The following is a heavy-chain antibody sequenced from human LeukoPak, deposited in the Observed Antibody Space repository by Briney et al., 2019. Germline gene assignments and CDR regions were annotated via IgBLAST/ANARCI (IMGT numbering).Heavy chain of an antibody. D-gene: IGHD4-23*01. V-gene: IGHV3-30*09. Sequence: GGSLRLSCAASGFTFTSYVMHWVRQAPGKGLEWVALISYDGSNKYYVDSVKGRFAISRDNSKNTLYLQMNSLRAEDTAVYYCARGTTVVWKPPFDPWGQGTLVTVSS. J-gene: IGHJ5*02. CDR3: ARGTTVVWKPPFDP. CDR1: GFTFTSYV. CDR2: ISYDGSNK.